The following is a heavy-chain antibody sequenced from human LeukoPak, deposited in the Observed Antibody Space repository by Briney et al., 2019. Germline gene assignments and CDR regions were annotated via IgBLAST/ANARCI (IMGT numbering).Heavy chain of an antibody. D-gene: IGHD3-22*01. J-gene: IGHJ3*02. CDR1: GFSFSSYG. CDR3: ARAHDSSGYYKEDPFDI. V-gene: IGHV3-33*01. CDR2: IWYDGSNK. Sequence: GGSLRLSCAASGFSFSSYGMPWVRQAPGKGLEWVAVIWYDGSNKYYADSVKGRFTISRDNSKNTLYLQMNSLRAEDTAVYYCARAHDSSGYYKEDPFDIWGQGTMVTVSS.